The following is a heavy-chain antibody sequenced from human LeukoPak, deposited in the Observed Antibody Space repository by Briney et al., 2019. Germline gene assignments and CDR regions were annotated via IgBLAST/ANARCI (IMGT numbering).Heavy chain of an antibody. CDR2: INSDGSST. V-gene: IGHV3-74*01. Sequence: TGGSLRLSCAASGFTYSSYWMHWVRQAPGKGLVWVSRINSDGSSTSYADSVKGRFTISRDNAKNTLYLQMNSLRAEDTAVYYCARVWPPGDAPDYWGQGTLVTVSS. CDR3: ARVWPPGDAPDY. J-gene: IGHJ4*02. D-gene: IGHD2-21*02. CDR1: GFTYSSYW.